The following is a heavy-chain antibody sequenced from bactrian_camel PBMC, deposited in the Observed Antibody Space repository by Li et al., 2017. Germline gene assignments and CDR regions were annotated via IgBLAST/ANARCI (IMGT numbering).Heavy chain of an antibody. CDR3: AKGRPRLGLVAADLD. V-gene: IGHV3S1*01. CDR1: GYIFKRCP. Sequence: QLVESGGGSVESGGSLKLSCKTSGYIFKRCPMAWYRQAPGKKLEWVSSITASGTTSYSNSVRGRFTISRDNAKNTLYLQLDSLRTEDTATYYCAKGRPRLGLVAADLDRGQGTQVTVS. D-gene: IGHD7*01. CDR2: ITASGTT. J-gene: IGHJ4*01.